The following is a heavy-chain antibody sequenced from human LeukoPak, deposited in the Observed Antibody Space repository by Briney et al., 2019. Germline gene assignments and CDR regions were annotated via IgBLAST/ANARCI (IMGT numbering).Heavy chain of an antibody. D-gene: IGHD6-13*01. CDR3: ARDSSRIAAAGVALFDY. V-gene: IGHV3-30*04. CDR2: ISYDGSNK. CDR1: GFTFSSYA. J-gene: IGHJ4*02. Sequence: GGSLRLSCAASGFTFSSYAMHWVRQAPGKGLEWVAVISYDGSNKYYADSVKGQFTISRDNSKNTLYLQMNSLRAEDTAVYYCARDSSRIAAAGVALFDYWGQGTLATVSS.